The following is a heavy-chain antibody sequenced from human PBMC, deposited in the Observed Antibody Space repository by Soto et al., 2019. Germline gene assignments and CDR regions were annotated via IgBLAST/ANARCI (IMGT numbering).Heavy chain of an antibody. CDR1: GFSLSTSGVG. CDR3: AHVYGGYDNFDY. CDR2: IYWDDDK. Sequence: QITLKESGPTLVKPTQPLTLTCTFSGFSLSTSGVGVGWIRQPPGKALGWLALIYWDDDKRYSPSLKSRLTXXKXXSKNQVVLTMTNMDPVDTATYYCAHVYGGYDNFDYWGEGTLVTVSS. V-gene: IGHV2-5*02. D-gene: IGHD5-12*01. J-gene: IGHJ4*02.